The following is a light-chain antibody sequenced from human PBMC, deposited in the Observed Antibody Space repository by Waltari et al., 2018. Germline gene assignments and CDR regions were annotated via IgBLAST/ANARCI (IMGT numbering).Light chain of an antibody. CDR1: NNNVATEG. Sequence: QAGLPQPPSVSKHLGQTATVTCTGNNNNVATEGEACPQQHQGHPPKLLVYRNDNRPSGISERFSAFRSGDTASLTITRLQPEDEADYYCSTWDDSLKSYVFGPGTKVTVL. CDR3: STWDDSLKSYV. V-gene: IGLV10-54*04. J-gene: IGLJ1*01. CDR2: RND.